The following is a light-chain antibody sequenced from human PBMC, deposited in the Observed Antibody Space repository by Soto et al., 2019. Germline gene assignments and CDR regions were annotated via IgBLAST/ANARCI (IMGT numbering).Light chain of an antibody. V-gene: IGKV1-27*01. Sequence: DIQMTQSPSSLSASVGDRVTITCRASQDISNYLAWYQQKPGKIPKLLIYAASTLQSGVPSRFSGSGSGADFTLTISSLQPEDVATYYCQKYNSAPPFTFGPRTKVDIK. CDR2: AAS. J-gene: IGKJ3*01. CDR3: QKYNSAPPFT. CDR1: QDISNY.